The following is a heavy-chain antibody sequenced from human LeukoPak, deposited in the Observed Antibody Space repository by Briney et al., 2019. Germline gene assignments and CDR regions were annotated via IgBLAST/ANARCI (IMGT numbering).Heavy chain of an antibody. CDR1: GGSFSGYY. J-gene: IGHJ6*02. CDR3: ARGIFIVVVPAAYYYYGMDV. Sequence: SETLSLTCAVYGGSFSGYYWSWIRQPPGKGLEWIGEINHSGSTNYNPSLKSRVTISVDTSENQFSLKLSSVTAADTAVYYCARGIFIVVVPAAYYYYGMDVWGQGTTVTVSS. V-gene: IGHV4-34*01. D-gene: IGHD2-2*01. CDR2: INHSGST.